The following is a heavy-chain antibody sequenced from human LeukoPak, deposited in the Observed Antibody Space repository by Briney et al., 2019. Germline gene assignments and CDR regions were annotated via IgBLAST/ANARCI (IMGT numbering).Heavy chain of an antibody. Sequence: GSXRLSCSAXGFTXSRXAMSWVRQAPGXGLEWVSSITDSGDGTYYADSVKGRFTISRDDSKNMLYLQMSSLRVEDTAVYYCAKDSPVATRWGQGTLVTVSS. CDR2: ITDSGDGT. J-gene: IGHJ4*02. CDR3: AKDSPVATR. CDR1: GFTXSRXA. D-gene: IGHD2-15*01. V-gene: IGHV3-23*01.